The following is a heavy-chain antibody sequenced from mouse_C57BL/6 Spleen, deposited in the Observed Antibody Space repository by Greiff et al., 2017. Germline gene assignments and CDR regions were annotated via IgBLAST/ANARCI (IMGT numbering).Heavy chain of an antibody. Sequence: VQLKQSGPELVKPGASVKMSCKASGYTFTDYNMHWVKQSPGKSLEWIGYINPNNGGTSYNQKFKGKATLTVNKSSSTAYMELRSLTSEDSAVYYCARGDYYGLSYWYCDVWGTGTTVTVSS. CDR1: GYTFTDYN. CDR3: ARGDYYGLSYWYCDV. CDR2: INPNNGGT. D-gene: IGHD1-1*01. V-gene: IGHV1-22*01. J-gene: IGHJ1*03.